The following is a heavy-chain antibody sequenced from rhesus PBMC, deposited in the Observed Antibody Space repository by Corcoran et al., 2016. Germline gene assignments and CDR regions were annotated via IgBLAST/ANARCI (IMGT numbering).Heavy chain of an antibody. CDR3: AKDRLYTNYPYYFDY. CDR1: GFTFSSYG. V-gene: IGHV3S5*01. D-gene: IGHD4-23*01. CDR2: INSGGGSP. Sequence: EVQLVETGGGLVQPGVSLKLSCAASGFTFSSYGMSWVRQAPGKGLEWVSAINSGGGSPYYADSVKGRFNISRDNSKNTLSLQMSSLRAEDTAIYYCAKDRLYTNYPYYFDYWGQGVLVTVSS. J-gene: IGHJ4*01.